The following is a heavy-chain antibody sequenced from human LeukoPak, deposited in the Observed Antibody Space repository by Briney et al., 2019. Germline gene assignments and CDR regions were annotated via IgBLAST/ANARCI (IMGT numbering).Heavy chain of an antibody. CDR1: GGSISSYY. V-gene: IGHV4-4*07. Sequence: SETLSLTCTVSGGSISSYYWSWIRQPAGKGLEWIGRIYTSGSTNYNPSLKSRVTISVDKSKNQFSLKLSSVTAADTAVYYCARGGYYYDSSGYPFDYWGQATLVTVST. J-gene: IGHJ4*02. CDR3: ARGGYYYDSSGYPFDY. CDR2: IYTSGST. D-gene: IGHD3-22*01.